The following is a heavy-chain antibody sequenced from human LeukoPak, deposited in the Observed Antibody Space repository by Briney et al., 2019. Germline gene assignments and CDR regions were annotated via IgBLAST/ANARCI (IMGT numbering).Heavy chain of an antibody. D-gene: IGHD3-22*01. CDR1: GFTFSSYE. CDR3: AREGYYYDSSGYDDY. Sequence: PGGSLRLSCAASGFTFSSYEMNWVRQAPGKGLEWVSYISGSGSTIYYADSVKGRFTISRDNSKNTLYLQMNSLRAEDTAVYYCAREGYYYDSSGYDDYWGQGTLVTVSS. J-gene: IGHJ4*02. V-gene: IGHV3-48*03. CDR2: ISGSGSTI.